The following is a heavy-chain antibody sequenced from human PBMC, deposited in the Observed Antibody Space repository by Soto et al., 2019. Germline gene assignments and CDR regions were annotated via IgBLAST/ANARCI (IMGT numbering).Heavy chain of an antibody. CDR3: AKVEVWLQNYFDY. D-gene: IGHD5-12*01. J-gene: IGHJ4*02. Sequence: GGSLRLSCAASGFTFSSYAMNWVRQAPGKGLEWVSAISGSGGSTYYADSVKGRFTISRDNSKNTLYLQMNSLRAEDTAVYYCAKVEVWLQNYFDYWGRGTLVTVSS. CDR1: GFTFSSYA. CDR2: ISGSGGST. V-gene: IGHV3-23*01.